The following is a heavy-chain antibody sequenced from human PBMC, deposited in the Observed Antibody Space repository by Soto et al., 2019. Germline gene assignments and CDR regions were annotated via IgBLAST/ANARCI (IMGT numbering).Heavy chain of an antibody. CDR1: GGSISSYY. D-gene: IGHD6-6*01. J-gene: IGHJ5*02. CDR2: IYYSGST. CDR3: ARHYSSSNWFDP. Sequence: LTCTVSGGSISSYYWSWIRQPPGKGLEWIGYIYYSGSTNYNPSLKSRVTISVDTSKNQFSLKLSSVTAADTAVYYCARHYSSSNWFDPWGQGTLVTVSS. V-gene: IGHV4-59*01.